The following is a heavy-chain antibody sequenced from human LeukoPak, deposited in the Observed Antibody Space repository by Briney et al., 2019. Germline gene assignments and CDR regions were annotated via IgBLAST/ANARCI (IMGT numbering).Heavy chain of an antibody. Sequence: GGSLRLSCAASGFTFSSYAMHWVRQAPGKGLEWVAVISYDGSNKYYADSVKGRFTISRDNSKNTLYLQMNSLRAEDTAVYYCARDTIEAYDAFDIWGQGTMVTVSS. CDR3: ARDTIEAYDAFDI. CDR1: GFTFSSYA. CDR2: ISYDGSNK. D-gene: IGHD3-10*01. V-gene: IGHV3-30*04. J-gene: IGHJ3*02.